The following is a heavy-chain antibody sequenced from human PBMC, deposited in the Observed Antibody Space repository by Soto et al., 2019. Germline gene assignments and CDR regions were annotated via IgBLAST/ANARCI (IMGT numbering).Heavy chain of an antibody. CDR2: IWYDGSNK. J-gene: IGHJ1*01. CDR1: GFPFSSYG. Sequence: GGSLRLSCAASGFPFSSYGMHWVRQAPGKGLDWVAVIWYDGSNKDYADSVKGRSTISRDNSKSTLFLQMNNLRVDDTAVYYCASSINWGQGTLVTVSS. V-gene: IGHV3-33*01. CDR3: ASSIN.